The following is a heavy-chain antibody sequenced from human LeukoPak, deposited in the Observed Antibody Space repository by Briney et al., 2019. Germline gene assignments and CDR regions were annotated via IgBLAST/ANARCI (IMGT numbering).Heavy chain of an antibody. CDR1: GGSLSSYY. CDR3: ARVSGYYDSSGYYNYYGMDV. D-gene: IGHD3-22*01. J-gene: IGHJ6*02. CDR2: IYYSGST. V-gene: IGHV4-59*01. Sequence: SETLSLTCTVSGGSLSSYYWSWIRQPPGKGLEWIGYIYYSGSTNYNPSLKSRVTISVDTSKSQFSLKLSSVTAADTAVYYCARVSGYYDSSGYYNYYGMDVWGQGTTVTVSS.